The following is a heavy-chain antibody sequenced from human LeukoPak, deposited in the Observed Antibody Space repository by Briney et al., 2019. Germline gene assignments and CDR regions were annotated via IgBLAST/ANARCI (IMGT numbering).Heavy chain of an antibody. D-gene: IGHD2-2*01. CDR2: INPSGGST. Sequence: GASVKVSCTASGYTFTSYYMHWVRQAPGQGLEWMGIINPSGGSTSYAQKFQGRVTMTRDTSTSTVYMELSSLRSEDTAVYYCAISGYCSSTSCSYYYGMDVWGQGTTVTVSS. CDR3: AISGYCSSTSCSYYYGMDV. V-gene: IGHV1-46*01. CDR1: GYTFTSYY. J-gene: IGHJ6*02.